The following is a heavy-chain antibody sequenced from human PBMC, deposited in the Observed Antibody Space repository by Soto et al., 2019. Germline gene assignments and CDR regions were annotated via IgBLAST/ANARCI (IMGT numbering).Heavy chain of an antibody. V-gene: IGHV3-33*01. J-gene: IGHJ6*02. CDR3: AGGEWLVLGYYGMDV. D-gene: IGHD6-19*01. CDR2: IWYDGSNK. Sequence: QVQLVESGGGVVQPGRSLRLSCAASGFTFSSYGMHWVRQAPGKGLEWVAVIWYDGSNKYYADSVKGRFTISRDNSKNSLDLQRNSLRAEETAVYYCAGGEWLVLGYYGMDVWGQGTTVTVSS. CDR1: GFTFSSYG.